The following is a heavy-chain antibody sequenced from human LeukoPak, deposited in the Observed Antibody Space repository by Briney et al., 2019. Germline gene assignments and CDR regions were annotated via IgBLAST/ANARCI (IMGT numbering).Heavy chain of an antibody. J-gene: IGHJ4*02. CDR3: ASLRGRPWDY. D-gene: IGHD1-26*01. CDR2: INHSGST. Sequence: SETLSLTCAVYGGSFSGYYWSWIRQPPGKGLEWIGEINHSGSTNYNPSLKSRVTISVDTSKNQFSLKLSSVTAADTAGYYCASLRGRPWDYWGQGTLVTVSS. CDR1: GGSFSGYY. V-gene: IGHV4-34*01.